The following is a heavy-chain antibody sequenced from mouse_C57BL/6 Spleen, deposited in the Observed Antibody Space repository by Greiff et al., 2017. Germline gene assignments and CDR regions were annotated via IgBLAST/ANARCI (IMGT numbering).Heavy chain of an antibody. Sequence: QVQLQQSGPGLVQPSQSLSITCTVSGFSLTSYGVHWVRQSPGKGLEWLGVIWRGGSTDYNAAFMSRLSITTDNSKSQVFFKINSLHADDTAIYYSAYNGGGSSYWYFDVWGTGTTVTVSS. CDR1: GFSLTSYG. V-gene: IGHV2-5*01. CDR3: AYNGGGSSYWYFDV. CDR2: IWRGGST. J-gene: IGHJ1*03. D-gene: IGHD1-1*01.